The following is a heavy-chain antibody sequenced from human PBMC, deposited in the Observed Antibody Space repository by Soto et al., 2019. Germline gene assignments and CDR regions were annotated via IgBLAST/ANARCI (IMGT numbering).Heavy chain of an antibody. D-gene: IGHD2-2*01. CDR3: AKGVSGCSSTSCYYHIDYYYYGMDV. V-gene: IGHV3-23*01. CDR2: ISGSGGST. J-gene: IGHJ6*02. Sequence: PGGSLRLSCAASGFTFSSYAMSWVRQAPGKGLEWVSAISGSGGSTYYADSVKGRFTISRDNSKNTLYLQMNSLRAEDTAVYYCAKGVSGCSSTSCYYHIDYYYYGMDVWGQGTTVTVSS. CDR1: GFTFSSYA.